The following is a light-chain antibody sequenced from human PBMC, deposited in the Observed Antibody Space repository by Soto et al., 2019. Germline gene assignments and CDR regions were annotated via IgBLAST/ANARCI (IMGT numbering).Light chain of an antibody. CDR3: SSYTSSNSLV. J-gene: IGLJ2*01. Sequence: QSALTQPASVSGSPGQSITISCSGTSSNIGGYNVVSWYQQHPGKAPKVIVYEGIKRPSGVSDRFSGSKSGNTASLTISGLQAEDEADYYCSSYTSSNSLVFGGGTKVTVL. V-gene: IGLV2-14*02. CDR1: SSNIGGYNV. CDR2: EGI.